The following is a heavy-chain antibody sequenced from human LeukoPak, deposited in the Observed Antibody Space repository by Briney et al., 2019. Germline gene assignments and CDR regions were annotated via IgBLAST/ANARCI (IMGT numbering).Heavy chain of an antibody. CDR3: VRGAYPSP. CDR1: GYTFTGYY. J-gene: IGHJ4*02. Sequence: ASVKVSCKASGYTFTGYYMHWVRQAPGQGLEWMGWINPNSGGTNYAQKFQGRVTMTRDTSISTAYMEMTSLTTDDTAVYYCVRGAYPSPWGQGTLVTVSS. V-gene: IGHV1-2*02. CDR2: INPNSGGT.